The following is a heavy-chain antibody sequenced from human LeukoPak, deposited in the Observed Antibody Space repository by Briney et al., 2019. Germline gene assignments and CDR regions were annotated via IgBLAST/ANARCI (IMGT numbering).Heavy chain of an antibody. D-gene: IGHD5-18*01. V-gene: IGHV5-51*01. J-gene: IGHJ4*02. CDR2: IYPGDSDT. CDR1: GYSFSTYW. Sequence: RRGESLKISCKGSGYSFSTYWIGWVRQMPGKGLEWMGIIYPGDSDTRYSPSLQGQVTISAGKSITTAYLQWSSLRASDTAMYYCAGGIGVDTAEAGSALDYWGQGTLVTVSS. CDR3: AGGIGVDTAEAGSALDY.